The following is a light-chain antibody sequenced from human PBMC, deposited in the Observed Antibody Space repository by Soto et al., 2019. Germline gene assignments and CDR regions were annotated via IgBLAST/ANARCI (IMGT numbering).Light chain of an antibody. CDR1: QSVSSSY. V-gene: IGKV3-20*01. CDR3: QQYGSSPIT. J-gene: IGKJ5*01. CDR2: GAS. Sequence: EIVFTQSPVTLSLSPVGRATLSCMSSQSVSSSYLAWYQQKPGQAPRLLIYGASSRATGIPDRFSGSVSGTDFTLTISRLEPEDFAVYYCQQYGSSPITFGQGTRLENK.